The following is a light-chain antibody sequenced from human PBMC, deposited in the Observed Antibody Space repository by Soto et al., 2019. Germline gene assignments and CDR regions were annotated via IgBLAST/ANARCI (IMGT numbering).Light chain of an antibody. J-gene: IGKJ2*01. CDR2: AAS. V-gene: IGKV3-15*01. CDR1: QGVGTN. Sequence: EIVMTQSPGTLSVSPGERATLSCRASQGVGTNLAWYQHRPGQAPRLLIYAASTRATGIPARFSGRGSGTEFTLTISSLQSEDFALYFCQQYNNWPLYSFGQGTKLEIK. CDR3: QQYNNWPLYS.